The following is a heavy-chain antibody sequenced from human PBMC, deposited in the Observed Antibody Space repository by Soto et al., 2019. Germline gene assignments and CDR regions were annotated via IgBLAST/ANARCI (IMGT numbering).Heavy chain of an antibody. CDR1: GFTFSSYS. Sequence: GGSLRLSCAASGFTFSSYSMNWVRQAPGKGLEWVSYISSSSSTIYYADSVKGRFTISRDNAKNSLYLQMNSLRAEDTAVYYCARDREYGMDVWGQGTTVTVSS. J-gene: IGHJ6*02. D-gene: IGHD1-26*01. CDR3: ARDREYGMDV. CDR2: ISSSSSTI. V-gene: IGHV3-48*01.